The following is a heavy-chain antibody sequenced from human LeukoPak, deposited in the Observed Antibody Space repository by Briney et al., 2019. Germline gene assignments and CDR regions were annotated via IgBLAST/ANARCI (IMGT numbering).Heavy chain of an antibody. CDR3: ATGARLYDFWSGRMAFDI. J-gene: IGHJ3*02. CDR2: INHSGST. D-gene: IGHD3-3*01. CDR1: GGSFSGYY. Sequence: SETLSLTCAVYGGSFSGYYWSWIRQPPGKGLEWIGEINHSGSTNYNPSLKSRVTISVDTSKNQFSLKLSSVTAADTAVYYCATGARLYDFWSGRMAFDIWGQGTMVTASS. V-gene: IGHV4-34*01.